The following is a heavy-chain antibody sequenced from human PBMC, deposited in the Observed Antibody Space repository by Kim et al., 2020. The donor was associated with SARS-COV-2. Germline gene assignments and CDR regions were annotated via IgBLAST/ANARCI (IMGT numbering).Heavy chain of an antibody. CDR3: ARHIVVVPAAIYYFDY. D-gene: IGHD2-2*01. J-gene: IGHJ4*02. CDR2: IYHSGST. CDR1: GGSISSGGYS. Sequence: SETLSLTCAVSGGSISSGGYSWSWIRQPPGKGLEWIGYIYHSGSTYYNPSLKSRVTISVDRSKNQSSLKLSSVTAADTAVYYCARHIVVVPAAIYYFDYWGQGTLVTVSS. V-gene: IGHV4-30-2*01.